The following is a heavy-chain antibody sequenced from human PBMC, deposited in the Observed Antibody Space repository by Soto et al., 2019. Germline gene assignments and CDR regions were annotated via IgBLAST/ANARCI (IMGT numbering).Heavy chain of an antibody. V-gene: IGHV4-59*01. J-gene: IGHJ4*02. CDR2: IYYSGST. D-gene: IGHD3-22*01. CDR3: ARDAGIDESSGYYPFDY. Sequence: PSETLSLTCTVSGGSISSYYWSWIRQPPGKGLEWIGYIYYSGSTNYNPSLKSRVTISVDTSKNQFSLKLSSVTAADTAVYYCARDAGIDESSGYYPFDYWGQGTLVTV. CDR1: GGSISSYY.